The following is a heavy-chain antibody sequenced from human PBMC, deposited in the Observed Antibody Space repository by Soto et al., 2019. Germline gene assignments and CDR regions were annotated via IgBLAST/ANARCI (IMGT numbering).Heavy chain of an antibody. V-gene: IGHV3-72*01. CDR3: ARVVIVATSYYFDY. Sequence: EVQLVESGGTLVQPGGSLRLSCAASGFTFSDHYMDWVRQPPGKGLAWVGRIRKKANSYTTEYAASVKGRFTISRDDSQNSLYLQMNSPKTEDTAVYYCARVVIVATSYYFDYWGQGTLVTVSS. CDR2: IRKKANSYTT. CDR1: GFTFSDHY. J-gene: IGHJ4*02. D-gene: IGHD5-12*01.